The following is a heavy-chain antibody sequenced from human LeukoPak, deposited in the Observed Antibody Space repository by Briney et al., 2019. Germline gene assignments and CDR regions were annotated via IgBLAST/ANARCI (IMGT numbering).Heavy chain of an antibody. CDR1: GGSINNYY. Sequence: SETLSLTCTVSGGSINNYYWSWIRQPPGKGLEWIGYIYYRGSTNYNPSLKSRVTFSVDTSKNQFSLKLNSVTAADTAVYYCTRGGDYGDLRYFDYWGQGTLVTVSS. CDR2: IYYRGST. D-gene: IGHD4-17*01. CDR3: TRGGDYGDLRYFDY. V-gene: IGHV4-59*01. J-gene: IGHJ4*02.